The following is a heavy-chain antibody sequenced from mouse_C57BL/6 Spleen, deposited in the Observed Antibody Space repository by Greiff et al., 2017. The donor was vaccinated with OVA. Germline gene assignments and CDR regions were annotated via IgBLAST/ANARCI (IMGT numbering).Heavy chain of an antibody. CDR2: ISNGGGST. Sequence: LVESGGGLVQPGGSLKLSCAASGFTFSDYYMYWVRQTPEKRLEWVAYISNGGGSTYYPDTVKGRFTISRDNAKNTLYLQMSRLKSEDTAMYYCARPHSNYYAMDYWGQGTSVTVSS. V-gene: IGHV5-12*01. J-gene: IGHJ4*01. CDR1: GFTFSDYY. CDR3: ARPHSNYYAMDY. D-gene: IGHD2-5*01.